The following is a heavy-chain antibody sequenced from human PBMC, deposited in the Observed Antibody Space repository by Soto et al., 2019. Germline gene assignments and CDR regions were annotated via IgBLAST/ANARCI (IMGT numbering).Heavy chain of an antibody. CDR3: AKSGSSGWYGWFDP. V-gene: IGHV2-5*01. J-gene: IGHJ5*02. CDR2: IYWNDDK. D-gene: IGHD6-19*01. CDR1: GFSLRTSGVG. Sequence: GSRPTLVNPTQTLTLTCIFSGFSLRTSGVGVGWIRQPPGKALEWLGFIYWNDDKRYSPSLKSRLTITKDTSKNQVVLTMTNMDPVDTATYYCAKSGSSGWYGWFDPWGQGTLVTVSS.